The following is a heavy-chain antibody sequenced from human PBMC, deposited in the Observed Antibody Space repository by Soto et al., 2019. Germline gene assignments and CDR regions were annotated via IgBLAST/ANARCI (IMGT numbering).Heavy chain of an antibody. CDR3: ARRRKRWLHSGYYFDS. V-gene: IGHV1-8*01. CDR2: MNPNSGNT. CDR1: GYTFTSYD. Sequence: VASVKVSCKASGYTFTSYDINWVRQATGQGLEWMGWMNPNSGNTGYAQKFQGRVTMTRNTSISTAYMELSSLRSEDTAVYYCARRRKRWLHSGYYFDSWGQGTLVTVSS. D-gene: IGHD5-12*01. J-gene: IGHJ4*02.